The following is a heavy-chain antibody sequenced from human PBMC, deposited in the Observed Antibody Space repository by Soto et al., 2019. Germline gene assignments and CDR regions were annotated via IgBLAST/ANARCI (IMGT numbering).Heavy chain of an antibody. CDR2: ISGSGGST. J-gene: IGHJ6*02. CDR3: ASLAYSSSWYRGPVRYDRSGYYYGMDV. Sequence: GGSLRLSYAASGFTFSSHAMRWVRQAPGKGLEWVQAISGSGGSTYYADSVTGRFPISRDTTNNTLNLQHNSLRAVAPAATYSASLAYSSSWYRGPVRYDRSGYYYGMDVWGQGTTATVSS. CDR1: GFTFSSHA. D-gene: IGHD6-13*01. V-gene: IGHV3-23*01.